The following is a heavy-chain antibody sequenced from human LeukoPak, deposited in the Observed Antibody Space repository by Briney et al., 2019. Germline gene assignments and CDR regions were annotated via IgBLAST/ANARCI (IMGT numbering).Heavy chain of an antibody. J-gene: IGHJ6*03. Sequence: PSETLSLTCSVSGGSISSYYWSWIRQPPGKGLEWIGYIYYSGSTNYNPSLKSRVTISVDTSKNQFSLKLSSVTAADTAVYYCARDYDFWSSYYNYYYYYMDVWGKGTTVTVSS. V-gene: IGHV4-59*01. CDR1: GGSISSYY. CDR3: ARDYDFWSSYYNYYYYYMDV. CDR2: IYYSGST. D-gene: IGHD3-3*01.